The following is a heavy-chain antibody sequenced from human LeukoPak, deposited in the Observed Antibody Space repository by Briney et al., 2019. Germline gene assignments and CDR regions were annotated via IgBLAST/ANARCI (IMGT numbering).Heavy chain of an antibody. D-gene: IGHD6-19*01. V-gene: IGHV4-34*01. CDR1: GGSFSGYS. CDR2: ISHSGKT. Sequence: SETLSLTCAVYGGSFSGYSWSWIRQSPGKGLEWIEEISHSGKTNNNPALKSRITISLDTSKNQFSLKLNSVTAADTAVYYCARGLSGWLTYYYYYYMDVWGKGTTVTISS. J-gene: IGHJ6*03. CDR3: ARGLSGWLTYYYYYYMDV.